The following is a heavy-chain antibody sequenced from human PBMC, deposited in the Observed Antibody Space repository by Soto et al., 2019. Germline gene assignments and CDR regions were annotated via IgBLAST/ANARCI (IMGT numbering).Heavy chain of an antibody. J-gene: IGHJ6*02. CDR2: ISYDGSNK. Sequence: QVQLVESGGGVVQPGRSLRLSCAASGFTFSSYGMHWVRQAPGKGLEWVAVISYDGSNKYYADSVKGRFTISRDNSKNTLYLQMNSLRAEDTAVYYCAKDLLGPGRVYGMDVWGQGTTGTVSS. CDR1: GFTFSSYG. CDR3: AKDLLGPGRVYGMDV. D-gene: IGHD7-27*01. V-gene: IGHV3-30*18.